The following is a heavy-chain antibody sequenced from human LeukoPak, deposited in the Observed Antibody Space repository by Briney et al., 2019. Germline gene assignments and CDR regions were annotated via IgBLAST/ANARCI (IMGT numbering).Heavy chain of an antibody. D-gene: IGHD3-16*01. Sequence: PSETLSLTCTVSGGSITSYYWMWIRQPAGKGLEWIGRFYISENTKQYRPSLQTRVTVSPDTSKNQFSLKLNSLTAADTAVYYCARGSYGHIDHWGQGTLVTVSS. CDR3: ARGSYGHIDH. J-gene: IGHJ4*02. CDR1: GGSITSYY. CDR2: FYISENT. V-gene: IGHV4-4*07.